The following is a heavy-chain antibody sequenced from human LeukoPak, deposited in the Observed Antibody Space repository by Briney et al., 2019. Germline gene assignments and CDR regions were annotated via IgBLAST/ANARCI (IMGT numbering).Heavy chain of an antibody. D-gene: IGHD3-22*01. J-gene: IGHJ1*01. CDR2: ISAYNGNT. V-gene: IGHV1-18*01. Sequence: AASVKVSCKASGYTFTSYGISWVRQAPGQGLEWMGWISAYNGNTNYAQKLQGRVTMTTDTSTSTAYMELRSLRSDDTAVYYCARDLVGYYYDSSGYSPFQHWGQGTLVTVSS. CDR1: GYTFTSYG. CDR3: ARDLVGYYYDSSGYSPFQH.